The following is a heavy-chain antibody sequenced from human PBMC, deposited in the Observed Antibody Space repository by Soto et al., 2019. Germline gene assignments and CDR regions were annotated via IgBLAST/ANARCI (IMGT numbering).Heavy chain of an antibody. D-gene: IGHD2-15*01. V-gene: IGHV3-48*01. CDR2: ISSSSSTI. CDR1: GFTFSSYS. Sequence: GGSLRLSCAASGFTFSSYSMNWVRQAPGKGLEWVSYISSSSSTIYYADSVKGRFTISRDNAKNSLYLQMNSLRAEDTAVYYCARDFRTGYCSGGSCYSYWGQGTLVTVSS. J-gene: IGHJ4*02. CDR3: ARDFRTGYCSGGSCYSY.